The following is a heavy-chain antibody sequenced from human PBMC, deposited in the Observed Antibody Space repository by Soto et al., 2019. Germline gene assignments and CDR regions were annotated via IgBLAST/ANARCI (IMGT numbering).Heavy chain of an antibody. CDR2: IYHTEST. J-gene: IGHJ4*02. CDR3: ATYDFGTFDY. CDR1: GGSISSGGYS. Sequence: SETLSLTCAVSGGSISSGGYSWSWVRQPPGKGLEWIGEIYHTESTVYNPSLKSRVTISVDKSKNQFSLNLDSVTAADTAVYYCATYDFGTFDYWGRGILVTVSS. V-gene: IGHV4-30-2*01. D-gene: IGHD4-17*01.